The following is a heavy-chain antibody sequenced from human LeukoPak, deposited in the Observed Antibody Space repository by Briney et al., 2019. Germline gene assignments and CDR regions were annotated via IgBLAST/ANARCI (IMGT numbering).Heavy chain of an antibody. CDR3: ARRGYSYGYRWFDP. J-gene: IGHJ5*02. V-gene: IGHV4-39*01. D-gene: IGHD5-18*01. CDR2: IYYSGST. Sequence: SETLSLTCTVSGGSISSSSYSWGWIRQPPGEGLEWIGSIYYSGSTYYNPSLKSRVTISVDTSKNQFSLKLSSVTAADTAVYYCARRGYSYGYRWFDPWGQGTLVTVSS. CDR1: GGSISSSSYS.